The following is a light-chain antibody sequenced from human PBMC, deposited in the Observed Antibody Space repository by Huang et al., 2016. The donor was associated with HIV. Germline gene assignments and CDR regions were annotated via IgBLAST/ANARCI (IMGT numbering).Light chain of an antibody. Sequence: VMMSQSPATLAASPGERVTLSCGASQSVNTNLAWYQQKPGQPPSLLIYAASTRATGVRARFAGSGSGTEFTLTIDSLQSDDFAVYYCQQYNKWPPEYTFGQGTRLEIK. CDR1: QSVNTN. CDR2: AAS. V-gene: IGKV3-15*01. CDR3: QQYNKWPPEYT. J-gene: IGKJ2*01.